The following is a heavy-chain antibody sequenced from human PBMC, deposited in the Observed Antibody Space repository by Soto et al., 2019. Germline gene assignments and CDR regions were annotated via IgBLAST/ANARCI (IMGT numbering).Heavy chain of an antibody. CDR3: TRGNRGAFDL. D-gene: IGHD1-1*01. V-gene: IGHV3-74*01. Sequence: EVQLVESGGALVRPGGSLRLSCGAAGFTFSYDWMHWVRQAPGKGLVWVERIHSDGSSTTYADFVKGPFLIARDNARNTVDLQMNSVRVEHTAVYYCTRGNRGAFDLWGQGTVVTVSS. CDR1: GFTFSYDW. CDR2: IHSDGSST. J-gene: IGHJ3*01.